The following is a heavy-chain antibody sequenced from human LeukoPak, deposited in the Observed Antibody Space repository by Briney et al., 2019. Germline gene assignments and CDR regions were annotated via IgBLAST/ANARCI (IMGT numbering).Heavy chain of an antibody. CDR1: GFTFSSYG. V-gene: IGHV3-30*03. CDR3: ARGPGGRTTVRKGYYYYGMDV. D-gene: IGHD4-11*01. Sequence: GGSLRLSCAASGFTFSSYGMHWVRQAPGKGLEWVAVISYDGSNKYYADSVKGRFTISRDNSKNTLYLQMNSLRAEDTAVYYCARGPGGRTTVRKGYYYYGMDVWGQGTTVTVSS. J-gene: IGHJ6*02. CDR2: ISYDGSNK.